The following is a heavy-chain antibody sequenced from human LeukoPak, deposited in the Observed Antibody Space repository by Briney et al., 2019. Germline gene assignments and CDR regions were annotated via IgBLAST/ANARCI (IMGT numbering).Heavy chain of an antibody. CDR2: INSDGSST. CDR3: AKDQYDILTGSNINFDY. J-gene: IGHJ4*02. CDR1: GFTFISYW. D-gene: IGHD3-9*01. V-gene: IGHV3-74*01. Sequence: PGGSLRLSCAASGFTFISYWMHWVRQAPGKGLVWVSRINSDGSSTSYADSVKGRFTISRDNAKNTLYLQMNSLRAEDTAVYYCAKDQYDILTGSNINFDYWGQGTLVTVSS.